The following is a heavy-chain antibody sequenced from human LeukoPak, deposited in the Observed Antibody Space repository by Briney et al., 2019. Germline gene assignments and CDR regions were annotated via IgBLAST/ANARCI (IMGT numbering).Heavy chain of an antibody. V-gene: IGHV1-8*01. Sequence: ASVKVSCKASGYTFTSYDINWVRQATGQGLEWMGWTNPNSGNTGYARKFQGRVTMTRNTSISTAYMELSSLRSEDTAVYYCARVNVYYYYYGMDVWGQGTTVTVSS. J-gene: IGHJ6*02. CDR1: GYTFTSYD. CDR2: TNPNSGNT. CDR3: ARVNVYYYYYGMDV.